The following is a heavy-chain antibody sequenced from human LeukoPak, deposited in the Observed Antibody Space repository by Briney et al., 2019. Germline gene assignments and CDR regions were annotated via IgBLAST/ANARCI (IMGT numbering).Heavy chain of an antibody. CDR1: GGSISSYY. J-gene: IGHJ6*02. V-gene: IGHV4-59*12. Sequence: PSETLSLTCTVSGGSISSYYWSWIRQPPGKGLEWIGYIYYSGSTNYNPSLKSRVTISVDKSKNQFSLKLSSVTAADTAVYYCATSSSGWASYGMDVWGQGTTVTVSS. D-gene: IGHD6-25*01. CDR2: IYYSGST. CDR3: ATSSSGWASYGMDV.